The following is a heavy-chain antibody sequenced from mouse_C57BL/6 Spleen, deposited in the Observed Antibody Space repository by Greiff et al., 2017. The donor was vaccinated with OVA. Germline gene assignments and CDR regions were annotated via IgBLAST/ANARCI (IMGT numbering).Heavy chain of an antibody. V-gene: IGHV1-82*01. J-gene: IGHJ4*01. CDR1: GYAFSSSW. Sequence: QVQLKESGPELVKPGASVKISCKASGYAFSSSWMNWVKQRPGKGLEWIGRIYPGDGDTNYNGKFKGKATLTADKSSSTAYMQLSSLTSEDSAVYCCARSSREGYAMDYWGQGTSVTVSS. CDR2: IYPGDGDT. CDR3: ARSSREGYAMDY.